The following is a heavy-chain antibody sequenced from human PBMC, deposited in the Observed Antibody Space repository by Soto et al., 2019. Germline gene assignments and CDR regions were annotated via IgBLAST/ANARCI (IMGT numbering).Heavy chain of an antibody. Sequence: QVQLQESGPGLVKPSETLSLTCTVSGGSISSYYWSWIRQPPGKGLEWIGYIYYSGSTNYNPSLRSRVTISVDTSKNQFSLKLSSVTAADTAVYYCAREWGYYSDFWGQGTLVTVAS. CDR2: IYYSGST. CDR3: AREWGYYSDF. CDR1: GGSISSYY. J-gene: IGHJ4*02. V-gene: IGHV4-59*01. D-gene: IGHD3-16*01.